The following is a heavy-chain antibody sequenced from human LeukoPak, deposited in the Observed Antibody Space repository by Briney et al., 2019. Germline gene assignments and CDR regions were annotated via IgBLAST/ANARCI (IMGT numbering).Heavy chain of an antibody. V-gene: IGHV3-7*01. Sequence: GGSLRLSCAASGFTFSSYWMSWVRQAPGKGLEWVANIKQDGSEKYYVDSVKGRFTISRDNAKNSLYLQMNSLRAEDTAVYYCARGTPSSSWGEYYYYGMDVWGQGTTVTVSS. CDR2: IKQDGSEK. CDR1: GFTFSSYW. J-gene: IGHJ6*02. D-gene: IGHD6-13*01. CDR3: ARGTPSSSWGEYYYYGMDV.